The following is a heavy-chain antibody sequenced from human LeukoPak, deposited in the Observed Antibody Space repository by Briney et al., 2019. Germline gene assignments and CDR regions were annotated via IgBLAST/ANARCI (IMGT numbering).Heavy chain of an antibody. J-gene: IGHJ3*02. CDR1: GGSISSYY. CDR2: IYPSGNT. CDR3: ARDLPYPMDAFDI. V-gene: IGHV4-4*07. Sequence: SETLSLTCTVSGGSISSYYWSWIRQPAGKGLEWIGRIYPSGNTNYNPSLKSRVTMSLDTSKNQFSLKLSSVTAAVTAVFYCARDLPYPMDAFDIWGQGTMVTVSS.